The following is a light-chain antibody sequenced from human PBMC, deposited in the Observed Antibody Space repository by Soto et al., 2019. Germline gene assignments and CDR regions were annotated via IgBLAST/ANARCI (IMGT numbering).Light chain of an antibody. Sequence: QSVLTQPASVSGSTGESITISCTGTSSDVGGYNYVSWYQQHPGKAPKLMIYDVSNRPSGVSNRFSGSKSGNTASLTISGLQAEDEADYYCSSYTSSSTPYVVFCGGTKLTVL. V-gene: IGLV2-14*01. CDR2: DVS. J-gene: IGLJ2*01. CDR1: SSDVGGYNY. CDR3: SSYTSSSTPYVV.